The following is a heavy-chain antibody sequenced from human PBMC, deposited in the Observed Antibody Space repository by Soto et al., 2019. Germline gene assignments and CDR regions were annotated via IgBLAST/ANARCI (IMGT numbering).Heavy chain of an antibody. J-gene: IGHJ4*02. V-gene: IGHV3-30-3*01. D-gene: IGHD4-17*01. CDR2: ISYDGSNK. CDR1: GFTFSSYA. CDR3: ARAPTTVTTSYYFDY. Sequence: QVQLVESGGGVVQPGRSLRLSCAASGFTFSSYAMHWVRQAPGKGLEWVAVISYDGSNKYYADSVKGRFTISRDNPKNTLYLQLNSLRPEDTAVYFCARAPTTVTTSYYFDYWGQGTLVTVSS.